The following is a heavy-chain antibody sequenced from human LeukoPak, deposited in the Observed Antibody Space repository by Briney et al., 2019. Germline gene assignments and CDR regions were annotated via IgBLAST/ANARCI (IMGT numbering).Heavy chain of an antibody. CDR3: ARDMTMWDNWNYGPAFDI. J-gene: IGHJ3*02. D-gene: IGHD1-7*01. CDR1: GGTFSSYA. Sequence: SVKVSCKASGGTFSSYAISWLRQAPGQGLEWMGRIIPIFGTANYAQKFQGRVTITKDESTSTAYMELSSLRSEDTAVYYCARDMTMWDNWNYGPAFDIWGQGTMVTVSS. V-gene: IGHV1-69*05. CDR2: IIPIFGTA.